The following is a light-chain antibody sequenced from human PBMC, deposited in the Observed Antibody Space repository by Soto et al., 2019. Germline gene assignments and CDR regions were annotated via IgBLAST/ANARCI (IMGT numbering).Light chain of an antibody. CDR1: QSVSTY. V-gene: IGKV3-11*01. CDR3: QQRGSWPRT. CDR2: DAS. J-gene: IGKJ5*01. Sequence: EIVLTQSPATLSLSPGERATLSCRASQSVSTYLAWYQQRRGQAPRVLIYDASNRATGIPARFSGSGSGADFTPTISSLQPEDFAVYYCQQRGSWPRTFGQGKRLEIK.